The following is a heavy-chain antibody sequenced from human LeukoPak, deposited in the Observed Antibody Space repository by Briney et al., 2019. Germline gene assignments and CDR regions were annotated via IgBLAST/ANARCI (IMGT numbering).Heavy chain of an antibody. D-gene: IGHD6-19*01. Sequence: ASVKVPCKASGGTFSSYAISWVRQAPGQGLEWMGRIIPILGIANYAQKFQGRVTITADKSTSTAYMELSSLRSEDTAVYYCARPQSVAGYYFDYWGQGTLVTVSS. CDR1: GGTFSSYA. CDR3: ARPQSVAGYYFDY. CDR2: IIPILGIA. J-gene: IGHJ4*02. V-gene: IGHV1-69*04.